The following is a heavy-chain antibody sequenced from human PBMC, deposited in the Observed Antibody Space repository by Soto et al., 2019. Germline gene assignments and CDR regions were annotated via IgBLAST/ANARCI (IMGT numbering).Heavy chain of an antibody. D-gene: IGHD2-21*02. V-gene: IGHV2-5*01. CDR3: ARLLSADLFYYDL. Sequence: PTLVNPTQTLTLTCTLSGFSHSTSGVAVGWIRQPPGQALEWLGHIYWNDDKYYSTSLKSRLSLSKDTSKNQVVLTMTNVDPLDTGTYYCARLLSADLFYYDLWGQGTLVTVSS. CDR2: IYWNDDK. J-gene: IGHJ4*02. CDR1: GFSHSTSGVA.